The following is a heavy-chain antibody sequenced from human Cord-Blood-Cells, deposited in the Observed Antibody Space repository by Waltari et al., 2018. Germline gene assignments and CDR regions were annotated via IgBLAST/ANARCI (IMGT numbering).Heavy chain of an antibody. Sequence: QVQLVESGGGVVQPGRSLRLSCAASGFTFSSYATHWVRQAPGKGLEWVAVISYDGSNKYYADSVKGRFTISRDNSKNTLYLQMNSLRAEDTAVYYCARDQITLDAFDIWGQGTMVTVSS. CDR2: ISYDGSNK. V-gene: IGHV3-30-3*01. CDR3: ARDQITLDAFDI. J-gene: IGHJ3*02. CDR1: GFTFSSYA.